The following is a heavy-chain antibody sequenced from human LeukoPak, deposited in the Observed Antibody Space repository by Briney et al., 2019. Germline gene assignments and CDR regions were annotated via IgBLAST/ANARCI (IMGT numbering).Heavy chain of an antibody. CDR2: ISSSGSTI. CDR3: ARTSSSWYSYYYYYYMDV. CDR1: GFTLSDYY. J-gene: IGHJ6*03. D-gene: IGHD6-13*01. Sequence: GGSLRLSCAASGFTLSDYYMSWIRQAPGKGLEWVSYISSSGSTIYYADSVKGRFTISRDNAKNSLYLQMNSLRAEDTAVYYCARTSSSWYSYYYYYYMDVWGKGTTVTVSS. V-gene: IGHV3-11*04.